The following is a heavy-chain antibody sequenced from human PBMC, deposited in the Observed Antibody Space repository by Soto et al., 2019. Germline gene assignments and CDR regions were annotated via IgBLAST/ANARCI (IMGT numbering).Heavy chain of an antibody. V-gene: IGHV4-59*01. CDR1: GGSISSYY. J-gene: IGHJ4*02. CDR3: ARLNFVVVPAAMDYYFDY. CDR2: IYYSGST. Sequence: SETLSLTCTVSGGSISSYYWSWIRQPPGKGLEWIGYIYYSGSTNYNPSLKSRVTISVDTSKNQFSLKLSSVTAADTAVYYCARLNFVVVPAAMDYYFDYWGQGTLVTVS. D-gene: IGHD2-2*01.